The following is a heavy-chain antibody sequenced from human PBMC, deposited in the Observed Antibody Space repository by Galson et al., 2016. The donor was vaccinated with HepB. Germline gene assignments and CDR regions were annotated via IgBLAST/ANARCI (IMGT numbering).Heavy chain of an antibody. CDR1: GYTHTELS. J-gene: IGHJ4*02. V-gene: IGHV1-24*01. CDR3: TTGTILNWYLFYFDY. CDR2: FDPQHGET. D-gene: IGHD1-1*01. Sequence: SVKVSCKVSGYTHTELSIHWVRQAPGKGLEWMGGFDPQHGETLYAQKFQARVTMTEDTSTDTAYMELSSLKSEDTAVYYCTTGTILNWYLFYFDYWGQGTLVTVSS.